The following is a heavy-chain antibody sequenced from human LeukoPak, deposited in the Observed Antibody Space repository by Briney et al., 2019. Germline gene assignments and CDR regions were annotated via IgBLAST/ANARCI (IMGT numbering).Heavy chain of an antibody. J-gene: IGHJ4*02. V-gene: IGHV3-21*01. CDR3: ARCSRGYDIVTGYYNDLPDY. CDR1: GFTFSSYS. CDR2: ISSSSSYI. D-gene: IGHD3-9*01. Sequence: GGSLRLSCAASGFTFSSYSMNWVRQAPGKGLEWVSSISSSSSYIYYADSVKGRFTISRDNAKNSLYLQMNSLRAEDTAVYYCARCSRGYDIVTGYYNDLPDYWGQGTLVTVSS.